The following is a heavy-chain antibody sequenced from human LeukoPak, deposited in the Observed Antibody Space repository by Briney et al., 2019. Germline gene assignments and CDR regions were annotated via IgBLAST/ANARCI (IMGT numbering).Heavy chain of an antibody. V-gene: IGHV6-1*01. CDR2: TYYRSKYYY. Sequence: SQTLSLTCAISGDSVSSNSAAWNWFRQSPSRGLEWLGRTYYRSKYYYDYAPSLKSRIAITPDTSKNYFSLHLSSVTPDDTPVYFCARGKWEQLIFHFDSWDQGALVTVSS. J-gene: IGHJ4*02. D-gene: IGHD1-26*01. CDR3: ARGKWEQLIFHFDS. CDR1: GDSVSSNSAA.